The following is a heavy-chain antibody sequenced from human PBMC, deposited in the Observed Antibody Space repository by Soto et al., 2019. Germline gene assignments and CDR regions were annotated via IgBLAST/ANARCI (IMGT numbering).Heavy chain of an antibody. D-gene: IGHD6-19*01. CDR1: GGSISSCDYY. Sequence: PSETLSLTCTVSGGSISSCDYYWSWIRQPPGKGLEWIGYIYYSGSTYYNPSLKSRVTISVDTSKNQFSLKLSSVTAADTAVYYCARDLSSGWWSKWGQGTLVTVSS. J-gene: IGHJ4*02. CDR2: IYYSGST. CDR3: ARDLSSGWWSK. V-gene: IGHV4-30-4*01.